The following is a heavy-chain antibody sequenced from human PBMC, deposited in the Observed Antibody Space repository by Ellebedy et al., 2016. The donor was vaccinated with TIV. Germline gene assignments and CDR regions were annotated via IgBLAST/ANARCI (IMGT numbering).Heavy chain of an antibody. Sequence: AASVKVSCKASGYSFTSYAMHWVRQAPGQRPEWMGWINAGNGNTYYSEKFQGRVTISSDTSARTVYMELSSLTSEDTSVYYCARGGRGGSGWFHYWGQGTLVTVSS. CDR1: GYSFTSYA. CDR3: ARGGRGGSGWFHY. D-gene: IGHD6-19*01. J-gene: IGHJ4*02. CDR2: INAGNGNT. V-gene: IGHV1-3*01.